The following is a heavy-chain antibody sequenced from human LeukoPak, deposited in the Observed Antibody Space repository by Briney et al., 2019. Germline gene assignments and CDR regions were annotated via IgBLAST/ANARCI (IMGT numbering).Heavy chain of an antibody. J-gene: IGHJ4*02. CDR2: IIPILGTA. V-gene: IGHV1-69*05. CDR3: ANHDKYSSGWLSDY. CDR1: GGTLSSYA. D-gene: IGHD6-19*01. Sequence: SVTVSYKGSGGTLSSYAISWVRQAPGQGLEWMGGIIPILGTAYYAQKFQGRVTITTDESTSTAYMELSSLRSEDTAVYYCANHDKYSSGWLSDYWGQGTLVTVSS.